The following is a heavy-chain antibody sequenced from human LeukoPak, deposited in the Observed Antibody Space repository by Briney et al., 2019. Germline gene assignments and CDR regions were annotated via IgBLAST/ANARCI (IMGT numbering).Heavy chain of an antibody. D-gene: IGHD3-10*01. CDR1: GFTFSSYA. J-gene: IGHJ3*01. Sequence: QPGGSLRLSCAASGFTFSSYAMSWVPQAPGKGLECVSAISGSCGSTYYADCVKGRFTISRDNSKNTLYLQMNSLRAEDTAVYYCAKGWFVQYVPPVVWGQGTMVTVSS. V-gene: IGHV3-23*01. CDR2: ISGSCGST. CDR3: AKGWFVQYVPPVV.